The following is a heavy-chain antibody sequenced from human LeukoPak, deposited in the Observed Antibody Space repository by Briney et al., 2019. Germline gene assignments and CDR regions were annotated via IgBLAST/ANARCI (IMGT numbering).Heavy chain of an antibody. J-gene: IGHJ4*02. CDR3: AARGYSFERFDH. V-gene: IGHV3-48*03. D-gene: IGHD5-18*01. Sequence: PGGSLRLSCAASGFTFSSYEMNWVRQAPGKGLEWVSYISSSGSTIYYADSVKGRFTISRDNAKNSLYLQMNSLRAEDTAVYYCAARGYSFERFDHWGQGTLVTVSS. CDR2: ISSSGSTI. CDR1: GFTFSSYE.